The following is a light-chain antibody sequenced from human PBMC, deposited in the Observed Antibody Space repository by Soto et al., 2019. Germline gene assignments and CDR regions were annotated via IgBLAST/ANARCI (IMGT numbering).Light chain of an antibody. CDR3: QQYGSSPT. CDR2: DAS. Sequence: EIVLTQSPATLSLSPGERATISCGASQSVSSSYLAWYQQKPGLAPRLFIYDASSRAPGIPDRFTGSWSGTDFTLTISRLEPEDFAVYYCQQYGSSPTFGQGTRREIK. V-gene: IGKV3D-20*01. J-gene: IGKJ5*01. CDR1: QSVSSSY.